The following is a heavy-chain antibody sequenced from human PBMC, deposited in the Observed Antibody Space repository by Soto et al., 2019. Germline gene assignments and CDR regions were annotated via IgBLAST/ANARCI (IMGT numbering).Heavy chain of an antibody. D-gene: IGHD6-19*01. Sequence: QVQLVQSGAEVKKPGASVKVSCKASGYTFTSYYMHWVRQAPGQGLEWMGIINPSGGSTSYAQNYPGXPTRTXXTSTSTVYMELSSLRSEDTAVYYCARIVSGGHFDSWGQGTLVTVSS. CDR1: GYTFTSYY. J-gene: IGHJ4*02. V-gene: IGHV1-46*01. CDR2: INPSGGST. CDR3: ARIVSGGHFDS.